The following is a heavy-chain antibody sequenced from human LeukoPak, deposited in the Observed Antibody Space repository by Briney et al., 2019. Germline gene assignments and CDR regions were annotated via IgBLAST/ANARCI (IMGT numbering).Heavy chain of an antibody. V-gene: IGHV4-59*11. J-gene: IGHJ6*04. CDR1: GGSISGHS. D-gene: IGHD1/OR15-1a*01. CDR3: ARMQWNSYMDV. CDR2: IYYTGST. Sequence: SETLSLTCTVSGGSISGHSWSWIRQSPGKGLEWIGFIYYTGSTNYSPSLKSRVTISVDTSKNQCSLQLTSVTAADTAVYHCARMQWNSYMDVWGKGTTVTVSS.